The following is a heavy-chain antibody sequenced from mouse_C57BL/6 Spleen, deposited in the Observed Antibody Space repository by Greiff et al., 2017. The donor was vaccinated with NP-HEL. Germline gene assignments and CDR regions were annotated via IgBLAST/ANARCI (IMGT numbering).Heavy chain of an antibody. CDR1: GYSITSGYY. CDR2: ISYDGSN. V-gene: IGHV3-6*01. CDR3: ATESIRRGFAY. Sequence: EVHLVESGPGLVKPSQSLSLTCSVTGYSITSGYYWNWIRQFPGNKLEWMGYISYDGSNNYNPSLKNRISITRDTSKNQFFLKLNSVTTEDTATYYCATESIRRGFAYWGQGTLVTVSA. J-gene: IGHJ3*01. D-gene: IGHD1-1*01.